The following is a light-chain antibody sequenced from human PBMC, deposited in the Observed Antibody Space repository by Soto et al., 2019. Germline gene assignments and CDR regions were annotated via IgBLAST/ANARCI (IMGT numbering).Light chain of an antibody. V-gene: IGKV1-5*01. CDR2: DVS. CDR3: QQYNTYWT. J-gene: IGKJ1*01. CDR1: QNIGSW. Sequence: DIPVTKFPSTLSASVSDRVTITCRASQNIGSWLAWYQQKPGKAPKVLIYDVSNLETGVPSRFSGSGSGTEFTLTISSLQPDDFATYYCQQYNTYWTVGQGTKVDIK.